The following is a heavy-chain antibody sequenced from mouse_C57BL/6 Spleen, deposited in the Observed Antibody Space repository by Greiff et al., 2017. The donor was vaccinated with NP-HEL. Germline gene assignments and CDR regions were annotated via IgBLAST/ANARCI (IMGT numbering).Heavy chain of an antibody. V-gene: IGHV1-80*01. Sequence: QVQLQQSGAELVKPGASVKISCKASGYAFSSYWMNWVQQRPGKGLEWIGQIYPGDGDTNYNGKLKGKAPLTAAKSSSTAYMQLSSLTSEDSAVYFCARHYCGSPSYFDDWGQGTTLTVSS. D-gene: IGHD2-2*01. CDR1: GYAFSSYW. CDR3: ARHYCGSPSYFDD. J-gene: IGHJ2*01. CDR2: IYPGDGDT.